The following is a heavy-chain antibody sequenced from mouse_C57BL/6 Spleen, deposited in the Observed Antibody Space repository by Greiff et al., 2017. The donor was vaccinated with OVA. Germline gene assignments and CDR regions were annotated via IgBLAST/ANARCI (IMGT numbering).Heavy chain of an antibody. D-gene: IGHD2-4*01. Sequence: VQLQQPGAELVKPGASVKMSCKASGYTFTSYWITWVKQRPGQGLEWIGDIYPGSGSTNYNEKFKSKATLTVDTSSSTASMQLSSLTSEDSAVYYCARDDYDPYDFDYWGQGTTLTVSS. CDR2: IYPGSGST. CDR3: ARDDYDPYDFDY. CDR1: GYTFTSYW. V-gene: IGHV1-55*01. J-gene: IGHJ2*01.